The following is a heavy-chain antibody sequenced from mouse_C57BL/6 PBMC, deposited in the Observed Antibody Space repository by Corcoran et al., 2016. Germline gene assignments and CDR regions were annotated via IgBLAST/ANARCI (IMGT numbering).Heavy chain of an antibody. Sequence: QVQLQQSGAELARPGASVKMSCKASGYTFTSYTMNWVKQRPGQGLEWIGYINPSSGYTKYNQKFKDKATLTADKSSSTAYMQLSSLTSEDSVVYYCVRDDGYYLDYCGQGTTLTVSS. CDR3: VRDDGYYLDY. J-gene: IGHJ2*01. CDR1: GYTFTSYT. D-gene: IGHD2-3*01. CDR2: INPSSGYT. V-gene: IGHV1-4*01.